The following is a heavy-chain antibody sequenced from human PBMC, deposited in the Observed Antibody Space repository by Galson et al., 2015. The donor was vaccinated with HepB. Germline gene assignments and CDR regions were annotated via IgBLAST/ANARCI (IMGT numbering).Heavy chain of an antibody. Sequence: SVKVSCKVSGYTLTELSMHWVRQAPGKGLEWMGGFDPEDGETIYAQKFQGRVTMTEDTSTDTAYMELSSLRSEDTAVYHCATAPTVTTTTGGMDVWGQGTTVTVSS. V-gene: IGHV1-24*01. CDR1: GYTLTELS. CDR3: ATAPTVTTTTGGMDV. J-gene: IGHJ6*02. CDR2: FDPEDGET. D-gene: IGHD4-17*01.